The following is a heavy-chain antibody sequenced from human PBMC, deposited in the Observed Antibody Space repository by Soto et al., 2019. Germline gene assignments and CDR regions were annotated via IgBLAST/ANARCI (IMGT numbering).Heavy chain of an antibody. D-gene: IGHD6-19*01. CDR3: ARDPYSSGTYDY. CDR2: IIPIFGTA. CDR1: GGRLGSYS. Sequence: APVKGSFKGSGGRLGSYSISWVRQAPGQGLEWMGGIIPIFGTANYAQKFQGRVTITADESTSTAYMELSSLRSEDTAVYYCARDPYSSGTYDYWGQGTLVTVSS. V-gene: IGHV1-69*13. J-gene: IGHJ4*02.